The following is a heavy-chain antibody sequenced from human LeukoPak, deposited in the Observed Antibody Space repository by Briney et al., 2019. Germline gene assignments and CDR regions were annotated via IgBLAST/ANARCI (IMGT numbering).Heavy chain of an antibody. CDR1: GGTFSSYA. D-gene: IGHD2-2*01. CDR3: AGGGVGDIVVVPAARVPHYYYYYYMDV. CDR2: IIPIFGTA. J-gene: IGHJ6*03. V-gene: IGHV1-69*01. Sequence: ASVKVSCKASGGTFSSYAISWVRQAPGQGLEWMGGIIPIFGTANYAQKFQGRVTITADGSTSTAYMELSSLRSEDTAVYYCAGGGVGDIVVVPAARVPHYYYYYYMDVWGKGTTVTVSS.